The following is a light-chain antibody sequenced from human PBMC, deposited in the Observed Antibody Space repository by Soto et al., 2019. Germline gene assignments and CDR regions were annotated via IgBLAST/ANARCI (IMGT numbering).Light chain of an antibody. J-gene: IGKJ5*01. CDR1: QGLSRD. V-gene: IGKV1-9*01. Sequence: DIQLTQSPSFLSASVGDRVTITCRASQGLSRDLAWYQQKPGKAPKLLIYAASTLQSGVPSRFSGSGSGTEFTLTISSLQPEHFATYYCQQLNSYPSAFGQGTRLEIK. CDR3: QQLNSYPSA. CDR2: AAS.